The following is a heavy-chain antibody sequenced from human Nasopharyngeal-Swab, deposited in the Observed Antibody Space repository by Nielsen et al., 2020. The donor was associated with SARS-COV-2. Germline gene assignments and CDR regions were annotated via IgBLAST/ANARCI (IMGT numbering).Heavy chain of an antibody. J-gene: IGHJ3*02. V-gene: IGHV3-11*06. CDR2: ISSSSSYT. Sequence: GGSLRLSCAASGFTFSDYYMSWIRQAPGKGLEWVSNISSSSSYTNYVGSVKGRFTISRDNAKNSLYLQMNSLRAEDTAVYYCVKEIAAASGPFDAFDIWGQGTMVTVSS. CDR1: GFTFSDYY. CDR3: VKEIAAASGPFDAFDI. D-gene: IGHD6-13*01.